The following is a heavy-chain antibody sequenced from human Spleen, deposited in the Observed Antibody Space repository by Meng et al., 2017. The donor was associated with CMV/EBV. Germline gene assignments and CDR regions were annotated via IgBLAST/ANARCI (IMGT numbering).Heavy chain of an antibody. Sequence: ASVKVSCKASGYTSTGYYMHWVRQAPGQGLEWMGWINPNSGGTNYAQKFQGRVTMTRDTSISTAYMELSRLRSDDTAVYYCAREDIVVVPAAYKIYYYYYGMDVWGQGTTVTVSS. J-gene: IGHJ6*02. V-gene: IGHV1-2*02. CDR2: INPNSGGT. D-gene: IGHD2-2*01. CDR1: GYTSTGYY. CDR3: AREDIVVVPAAYKIYYYYYGMDV.